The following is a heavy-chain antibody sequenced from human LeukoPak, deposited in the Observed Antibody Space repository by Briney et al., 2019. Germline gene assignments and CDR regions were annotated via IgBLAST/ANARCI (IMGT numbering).Heavy chain of an antibody. CDR2: IIPIFGTA. CDR1: GGTFSSYA. CDR3: ARALITIFGVVPYYYYGMDV. J-gene: IGHJ6*02. Sequence: SVKVSCKASGGTFSSYAISWVRQAPGQGLEWMGGIIPIFGTANYAQKFQGRVTITADESTSTAYMELSSLRSEDTAVYYCARALITIFGVVPYYYYGMDVWGQGTTVTVSS. V-gene: IGHV1-69*13. D-gene: IGHD3-3*01.